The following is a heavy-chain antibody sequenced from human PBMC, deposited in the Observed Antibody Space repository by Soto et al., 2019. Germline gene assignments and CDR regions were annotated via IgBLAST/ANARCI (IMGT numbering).Heavy chain of an antibody. D-gene: IGHD3-22*01. CDR1: GFTVSSNY. Sequence: GGSLRLSCAASGFTVSSNYMSWVRQAPGKGLEWVSVIYSGGSTYYADSVKGRFTISRDNSKNTLYLQMNSLRAEDTAVYYCAREVGDSSGYYYYGMDVWGQGTTVTVSS. CDR3: AREVGDSSGYYYYGMDV. CDR2: IYSGGST. J-gene: IGHJ6*02. V-gene: IGHV3-53*01.